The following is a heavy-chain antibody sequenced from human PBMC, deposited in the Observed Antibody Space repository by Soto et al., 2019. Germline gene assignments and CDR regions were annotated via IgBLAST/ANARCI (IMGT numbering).Heavy chain of an antibody. Sequence: WTWIRQSPGKGLEWIGEIDHSETTNYNPSLKSPVTLSVDTFKKEFSLRLNFVTAADTAVYFFARGRVTARRIYFDVWGQVSLATVSS. D-gene: IGHD3-9*01. CDR2: IDHSETT. CDR3: ARGRVTARRIYFDV. V-gene: IGHV4-34*01. J-gene: IGHJ1*01.